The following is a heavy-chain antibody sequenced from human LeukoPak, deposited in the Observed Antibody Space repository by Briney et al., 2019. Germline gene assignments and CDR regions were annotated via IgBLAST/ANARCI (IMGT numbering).Heavy chain of an antibody. J-gene: IGHJ4*02. CDR2: IKSKTNGETR. D-gene: IGHD5-24*01. V-gene: IGHV3-15*01. CDR1: GFALSNAW. Sequence: GGSLRLSCAASGFALSNAWMNWARQAPGKGLQWVGLIKSKTNGETRDYAAPVKGRFTISRDNSKNTLYLQMNSLRAGDTAVYYCARTIEMATISYFDYWGQGTLVTVSS. CDR3: ARTIEMATISYFDY.